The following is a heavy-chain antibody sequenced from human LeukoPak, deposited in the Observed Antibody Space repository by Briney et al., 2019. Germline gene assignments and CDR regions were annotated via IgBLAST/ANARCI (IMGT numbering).Heavy chain of an antibody. CDR3: TRDDGGSYSN. CDR2: IRSKAYGGTT. Sequence: PGGSLRLSCAASGFTFSSYSMNWVRQAPGKGLEWVGFIRSKAYGGTTEYAASVKGRFTISRDDSKSIAYLQMNSLKTEDTAVYYCTRDDGGSYSNWGQGTLVTVSS. V-gene: IGHV3-49*04. J-gene: IGHJ4*02. CDR1: GFTFSSYS. D-gene: IGHD1-26*01.